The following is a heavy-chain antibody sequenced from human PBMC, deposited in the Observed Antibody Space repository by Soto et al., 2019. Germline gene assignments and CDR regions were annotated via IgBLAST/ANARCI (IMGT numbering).Heavy chain of an antibody. D-gene: IGHD6-19*01. V-gene: IGHV4-30-2*01. CDR1: GDSISRGGYS. J-gene: IGHJ6*02. Sequence: SETLSLTCTVSGDSISRGGYSWTWIRQPPGKAPEWIGNIYDSGSTSYNPSLKSRVTMSVDRSTNQFSLKLTSVTAADTAVHFCARGSSSYYDYGMDVWGQGTTVTVSS. CDR3: ARGSSSYYDYGMDV. CDR2: IYDSGST.